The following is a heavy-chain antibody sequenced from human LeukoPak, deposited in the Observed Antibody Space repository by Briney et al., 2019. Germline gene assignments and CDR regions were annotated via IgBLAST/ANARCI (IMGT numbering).Heavy chain of an antibody. V-gene: IGHV3-23*01. CDR2: ISQSGGRST. D-gene: IGHD2-2*01. Sequence: GGSLRLSCAASGFTFSNYATTWVRQAPGEGLEWVAFISQSGGRSTDYADSVRGRFTISRDNSEDTLYLQMNSLRAEDTAVYHCARDLGCSTSSCRYNWFDPWGQGTLVTVSS. CDR1: GFTFSNYA. CDR3: ARDLGCSTSSCRYNWFDP. J-gene: IGHJ5*02.